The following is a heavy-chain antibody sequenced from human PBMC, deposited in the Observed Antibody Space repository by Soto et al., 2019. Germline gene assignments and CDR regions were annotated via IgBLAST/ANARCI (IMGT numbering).Heavy chain of an antibody. CDR3: VKDGSSGWPYYYGMDV. CDR1: GFTFSSYG. D-gene: IGHD6-19*01. CDR2: ISYDGSKK. J-gene: IGHJ6*02. Sequence: RLSCSASGFTFSSYGMHWVRHAPGKGLEWVSVISYDGSKKYYADSVKGRFTISRDNSKNTLYLQMSSLRAEDTAVYYCVKDGSSGWPYYYGMDVWGQGTKVTLSS. V-gene: IGHV3-30*18.